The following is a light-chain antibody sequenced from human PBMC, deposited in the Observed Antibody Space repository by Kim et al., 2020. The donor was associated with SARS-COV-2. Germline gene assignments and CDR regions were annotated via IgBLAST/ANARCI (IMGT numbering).Light chain of an antibody. V-gene: IGLV1-51*01. Sequence: GQKVTILCSGSNSNIGSNYVSWYQHVPGTAPQLLIYADNKRPSGIPDRFSGSKSGSSATLGITGLQTGDEADYYCGTWDGSLSAGVFGGGSKLTVL. CDR3: GTWDGSLSAGV. J-gene: IGLJ3*02. CDR1: NSNIGSNY. CDR2: ADN.